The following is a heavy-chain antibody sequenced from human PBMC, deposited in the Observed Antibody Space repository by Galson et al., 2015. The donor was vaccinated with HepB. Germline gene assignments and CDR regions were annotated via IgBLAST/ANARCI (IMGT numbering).Heavy chain of an antibody. Sequence: SLRLSCAASGFTFRSYAIHWVRQAPGKGLEWVAVISYDGRIKYYADTVKGRFTVSRDNSRDTLYLQLNSVGPEDTAVYHCAREQNDYGDSANDAFDIWGQGTMVAASS. D-gene: IGHD4-17*01. J-gene: IGHJ3*02. CDR3: AREQNDYGDSANDAFDI. CDR2: ISYDGRIK. CDR1: GFTFRSYA. V-gene: IGHV3-30*01.